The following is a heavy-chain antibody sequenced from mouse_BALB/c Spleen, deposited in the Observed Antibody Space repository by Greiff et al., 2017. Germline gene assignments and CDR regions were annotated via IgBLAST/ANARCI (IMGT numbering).Heavy chain of an antibody. V-gene: IGHV5-6-5*01. CDR2: ISSGGST. CDR3: ARGAIYYDYDGFDY. Sequence: EVQLVESGGGLVKPGGSLKLSCAASGFTFSSYAMSWVRQTPEKRLEWVASISSGGSTYYPDSVKGRFTISRDNARNILYLQMSSLRSEDTAMYYCARGAIYYDYDGFDYWGQGTTLTVSS. J-gene: IGHJ2*01. D-gene: IGHD2-4*01. CDR1: GFTFSSYA.